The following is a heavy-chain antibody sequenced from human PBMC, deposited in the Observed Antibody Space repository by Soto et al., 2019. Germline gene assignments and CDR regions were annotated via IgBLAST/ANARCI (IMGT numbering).Heavy chain of an antibody. Sequence: QVQLVQSGAEVKKPGSSVKVSCKASGGTFRSFSINWVRQAPGQGLEWMGGIIPMYDTANYAQKFQGRVTITADESTSTAYMELSSLRSEDTAVYYCARENPGYEGGGWFDPWGQGTLVTVSS. J-gene: IGHJ5*02. V-gene: IGHV1-69*01. CDR3: ARENPGYEGGGWFDP. CDR1: GGTFRSFS. CDR2: IIPMYDTA. D-gene: IGHD3-16*01.